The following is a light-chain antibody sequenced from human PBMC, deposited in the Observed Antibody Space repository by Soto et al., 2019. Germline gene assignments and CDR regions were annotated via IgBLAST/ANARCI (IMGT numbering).Light chain of an antibody. CDR1: SGDVGGYNY. J-gene: IGLJ3*02. CDR2: DVT. CDR3: SSYAGTYTWV. V-gene: IGLV2-11*01. Sequence: QSALTQPRSVSGSPGQSVTISCTGTSGDVGGYNYVSWYQHRPGEAPQLMIYDVTERPSGVPDRFSGSESGNTASLTISGLQADDEADYYCSSYAGTYTWVFGGGTKLTVL.